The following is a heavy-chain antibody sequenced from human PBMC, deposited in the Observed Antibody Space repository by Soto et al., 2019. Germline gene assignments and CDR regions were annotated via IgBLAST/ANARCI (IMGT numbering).Heavy chain of an antibody. CDR2: ISGSGGST. CDR3: AKGRGYCSSNSCYVGSDY. V-gene: IGHV3-23*01. CDR1: GFTFSSYA. D-gene: IGHD2-2*01. Sequence: EVQLLESGGGLVQPGGSLRLSCAASGFTFSSYAMSWVRQAPGKGLEWVSAISGSGGSTYYADSVKGRFTSFRDNSKNTLYLKMNSLRAEDTAVYYCAKGRGYCSSNSCYVGSDYWGQGTLVTVSS. J-gene: IGHJ4*02.